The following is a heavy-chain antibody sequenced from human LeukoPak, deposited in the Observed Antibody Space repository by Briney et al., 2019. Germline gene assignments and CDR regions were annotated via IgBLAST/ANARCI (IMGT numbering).Heavy chain of an antibody. CDR1: GFTFSYYD. CDR2: ITLSVGST. D-gene: IGHD1-26*01. V-gene: IGHV3-23*01. Sequence: GRSLRPSCAASGFTFSYYDMSWVRQAPGKGLEWVASITLSVGSTFYADSVKGRFTISRDNSKNTLYLQMNSLSAEDTAVYYCAKRGNRAVGHHYLDVWGKGTTVSVSS. CDR3: AKRGNRAVGHHYLDV. J-gene: IGHJ6*03.